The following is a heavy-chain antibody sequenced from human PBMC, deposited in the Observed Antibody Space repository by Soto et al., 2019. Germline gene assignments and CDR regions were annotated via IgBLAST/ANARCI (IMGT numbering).Heavy chain of an antibody. CDR3: ASLYYYDSSGYFGGHYYYGMDV. Sequence: EVQLVESGGGLVKPGGSLRLSCAASGFTFSSYSMNWVRQAPGKGLEWVSSISSSSGYIYYADSVRGRFTISRDNAQNSLFLHMNSLRAEHTAVYYCASLYYYDSSGYFGGHYYYGMDVWGQGTTVTVSS. D-gene: IGHD3-22*01. V-gene: IGHV3-21*01. J-gene: IGHJ6*02. CDR1: GFTFSSYS. CDR2: ISSSSGYI.